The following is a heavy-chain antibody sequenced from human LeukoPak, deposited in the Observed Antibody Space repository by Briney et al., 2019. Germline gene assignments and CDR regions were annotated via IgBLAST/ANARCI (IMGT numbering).Heavy chain of an antibody. CDR1: GFTFSSYW. V-gene: IGHV3-74*01. CDR2: INTFGTTA. J-gene: IGHJ4*02. D-gene: IGHD3-10*01. Sequence: GGSLRLSCAVSGFTFSSYWMNWVRQVPGKGLVGVSHINTFGTTATYADSVKGRFTISRDNANNTLYLQMNSLRAEDTAVYYCAKDPMVRGVPGNFDYWGQGTLVTVSS. CDR3: AKDPMVRGVPGNFDY.